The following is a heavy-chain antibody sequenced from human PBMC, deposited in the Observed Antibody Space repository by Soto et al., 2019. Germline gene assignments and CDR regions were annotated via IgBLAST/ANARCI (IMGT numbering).Heavy chain of an antibody. V-gene: IGHV1-3*01. CDR2: INAGNGNA. CDR1: GYTFTSYA. CDR3: TRGGRESNWNDGNFEY. Sequence: ASVKVSCKASGYTFTSYAMHWARQAPGQRLEWMGWINAGNGNAKYSQKFQGRVTITRDTSASTAYMELSSLRSEDTAVYYCTRGGRESNWNDGNFEYWGQGTQVTVSS. D-gene: IGHD1-20*01. J-gene: IGHJ4*02.